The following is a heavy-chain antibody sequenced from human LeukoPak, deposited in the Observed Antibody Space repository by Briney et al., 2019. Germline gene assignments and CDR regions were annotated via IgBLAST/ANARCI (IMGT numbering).Heavy chain of an antibody. J-gene: IGHJ4*02. CDR2: IRSKVNTYAT. D-gene: IGHD3-10*01. CDR1: GFTFSGSA. CDR3: ASGTPGVPDF. V-gene: IGHV3-73*01. Sequence: GGSLKLSCAASGFTFSGSAMHWVRQASGTGLEWIGRIRSKVNTYATAYAASVKGRFTISRDDSKNTAYLQMNSLRTEDTAVYYCASGTPGVPDFWGQGILVTVS.